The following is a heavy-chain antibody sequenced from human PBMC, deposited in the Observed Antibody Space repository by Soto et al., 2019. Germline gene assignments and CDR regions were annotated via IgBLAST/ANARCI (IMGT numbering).Heavy chain of an antibody. V-gene: IGHV5-51*01. Sequence: GESLKISCKGPGYTFTSSWIAWVRQMPGKGLEWMGIIYPGDCDIRYGPSCQGQGTISVDKYISTACLPWGSLVASDTAIYSSAITGPRYYGSGTSPNYSNPWGQRTPVTAPQ. CDR2: IYPGDCDI. J-gene: IGHJ5*02. CDR1: GYTFTSSW. D-gene: IGHD3-10*01. CDR3: AITGPRYYGSGTSPNYSNP.